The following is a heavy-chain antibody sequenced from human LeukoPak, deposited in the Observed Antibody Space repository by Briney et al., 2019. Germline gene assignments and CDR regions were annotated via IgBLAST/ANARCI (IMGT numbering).Heavy chain of an antibody. D-gene: IGHD2-15*01. CDR3: AKLDCSGSSCYQFDC. CDR1: GFTFSNYA. Sequence: GGSLRLSCAASGFTFSNYAMSWVRQAPGKGLEWVSGIIGSGGSTFYADSVKGRFTISRDNSKNTPYLQMNSLRAEDTAVYYCAKLDCSGSSCYQFDCWGQGTLVTVSS. V-gene: IGHV3-23*01. CDR2: IIGSGGST. J-gene: IGHJ4*02.